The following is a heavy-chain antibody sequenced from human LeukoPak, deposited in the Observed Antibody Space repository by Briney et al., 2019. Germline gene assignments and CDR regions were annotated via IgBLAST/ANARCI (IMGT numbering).Heavy chain of an antibody. CDR1: GGSISSGSYY. CDR2: IYTSGTT. V-gene: IGHV4-61*02. Sequence: KPSETLSLTYAVSGGSISSGSYYWSWIRQPAGKGLEWIGRIYTSGTTNYNPSLKSRVTMSVDTSKNQFSLKLSSVTAADTAVYFCARGPRGEHYFNYWGQGTLVTVSS. D-gene: IGHD3-10*01. J-gene: IGHJ4*02. CDR3: ARGPRGEHYFNY.